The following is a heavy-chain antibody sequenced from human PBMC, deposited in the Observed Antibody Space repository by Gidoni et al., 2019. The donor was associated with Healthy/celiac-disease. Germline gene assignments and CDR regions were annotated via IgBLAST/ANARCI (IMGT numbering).Heavy chain of an antibody. J-gene: IGHJ3*01. Sequence: QVQLVESGGGVVQPGRSLRLSFAASGFPFSTYTMHWVRQAPGKGLEWVSFIFFDGADEKYADSVKGRFTISRDISKNTLYLQMNSLRAEDTAVYYCAREQGDYDAFDVWGQGTMVSVSS. D-gene: IGHD4-17*01. CDR1: GFPFSTYT. CDR2: IFFDGADE. CDR3: AREQGDYDAFDV. V-gene: IGHV3-30-3*01.